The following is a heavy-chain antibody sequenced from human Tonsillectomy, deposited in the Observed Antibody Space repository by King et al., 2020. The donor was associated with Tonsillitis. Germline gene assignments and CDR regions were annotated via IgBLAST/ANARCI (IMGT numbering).Heavy chain of an antibody. CDR1: GYTFTSYG. D-gene: IGHD3-22*01. Sequence: VQLVESGAEVKKPGASVKVSCKASGYTFTSYGISWVRQAPGQGLEWMGWISAYNGNTNYTQKLQGRVTMTTDTSTSTAYMELRSLRSDDTAVYYCARDRPFLLGRGYWVSYWGQGTLVTVSS. CDR3: ARDRPFLLGRGYWVSY. J-gene: IGHJ4*02. CDR2: ISAYNGNT. V-gene: IGHV1-18*01.